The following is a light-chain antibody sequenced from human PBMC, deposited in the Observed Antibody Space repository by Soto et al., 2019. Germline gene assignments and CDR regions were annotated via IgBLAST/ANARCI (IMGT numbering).Light chain of an antibody. CDR3: QQYYSYLIT. Sequence: ILMTQSPSSFLQSXGDRVTITXXASQGISSYLAWYQQRPGKAPKLLIYAASTLQSGVPSRFSGSGSGTDFTLTISCLQSEDFATYYCQQYYSYLITFGQGTRLEIK. V-gene: IGKV1-8*01. CDR1: QGISSY. J-gene: IGKJ5*01. CDR2: AAS.